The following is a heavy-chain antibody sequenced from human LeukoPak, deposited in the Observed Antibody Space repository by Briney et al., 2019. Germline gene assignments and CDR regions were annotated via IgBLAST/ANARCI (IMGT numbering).Heavy chain of an antibody. D-gene: IGHD6-13*01. CDR2: ISWNSGSI. J-gene: IGHJ4*02. CDR3: AKEGYSSSWYNV. V-gene: IGHV3-9*01. Sequence: PGGSLRLSCAASGFTFDDYAMHWVRQAPGKGLEWVSGISWNSGSIGYADSVKGRFTISRDNAKNSLYLQMNSLRAEDTALYYCAKEGYSSSWYNVWGQGTLVTVSS. CDR1: GFTFDDYA.